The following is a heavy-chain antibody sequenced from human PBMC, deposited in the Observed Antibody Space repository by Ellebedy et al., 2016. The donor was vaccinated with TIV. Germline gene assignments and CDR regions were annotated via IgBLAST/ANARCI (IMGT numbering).Heavy chain of an antibody. D-gene: IGHD6-13*01. Sequence: GESLKISCVVPAFSFRSNSMTWFRQAPGEGLQWVSLIHSDGSTYYTHSVKGRFTISRDTSKSTLYLQMNNLRSEDTAVYYCASQRGPLPGADTYDYYGLDVWGQGTTVTVSS. J-gene: IGHJ6*02. CDR1: AFSFRSNS. CDR2: IHSDGST. V-gene: IGHV3-53*01. CDR3: ASQRGPLPGADTYDYYGLDV.